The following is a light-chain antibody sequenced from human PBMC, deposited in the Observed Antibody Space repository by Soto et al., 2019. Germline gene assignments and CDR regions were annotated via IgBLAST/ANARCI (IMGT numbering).Light chain of an antibody. CDR3: NSYTGSSTYV. Sequence: QSVLTQPPSVSGSPGQSVAISCTGTSSDVGSYNRVSWYQQPPGAAPNLMIYEVSNRPSGVPDRFSGSKSGNTASLTISGLQAEDEADYYCNSYTGSSTYVFVTGTKVTVL. V-gene: IGLV2-18*02. CDR1: SSDVGSYNR. J-gene: IGLJ1*01. CDR2: EVS.